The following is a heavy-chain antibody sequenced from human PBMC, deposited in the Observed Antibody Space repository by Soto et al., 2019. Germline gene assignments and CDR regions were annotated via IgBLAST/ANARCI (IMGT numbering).Heavy chain of an antibody. CDR3: ARRSSVVTVAGFDP. J-gene: IGHJ5*02. Sequence: SETLSLTCTVSGGSISSSSYYWGWIRQPPGKGLEWIGSIYYSGSTYYNPSLKSRVTISVDTSKNQFSLKLSSVTAADTAVYYCARRSSVVTVAGFDPWGQGTLVNVSS. CDR2: IYYSGST. CDR1: GGSISSSSYY. V-gene: IGHV4-39*01. D-gene: IGHD2-15*01.